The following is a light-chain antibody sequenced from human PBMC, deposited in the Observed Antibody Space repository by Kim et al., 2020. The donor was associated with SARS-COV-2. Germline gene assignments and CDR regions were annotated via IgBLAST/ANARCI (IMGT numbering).Light chain of an antibody. Sequence: GQRVTLSCTGSGSNIRAGYDVHWYQQLPGTAPTLLIYRNNNRPSGVPDRFSGSKSGTSASLAITGLQTEDEADYYCQSLDSSLSVIFGGGTKLTVL. CDR2: RNN. J-gene: IGLJ2*01. V-gene: IGLV1-40*01. CDR3: QSLDSSLSVI. CDR1: GSNIRAGYD.